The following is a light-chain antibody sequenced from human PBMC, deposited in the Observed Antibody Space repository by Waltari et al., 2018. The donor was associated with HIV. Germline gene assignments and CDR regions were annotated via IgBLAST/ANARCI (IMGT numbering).Light chain of an antibody. CDR2: PTS. V-gene: IGLV1-40*01. CDR3: QSYDSSLSGYV. CDR1: SSNIGAGYD. Sequence: QSVLTQPPSVSGAPGQRVTISCTGSSSNIGAGYDVHWYQPLPGSVPKLLIYPTSTRPSGVPDRFSGSKSGTSASLAITGLQAEDEADYDCQSYDSSLSGYVFGIGTKVTVL. J-gene: IGLJ1*01.